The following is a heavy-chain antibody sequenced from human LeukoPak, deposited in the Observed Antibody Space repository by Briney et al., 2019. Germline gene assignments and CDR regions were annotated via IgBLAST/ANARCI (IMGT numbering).Heavy chain of an antibody. CDR1: GYSISSGYY. D-gene: IGHD5/OR15-5a*01. CDR2: IYHSGST. CDR3: ASSPRVSGPPSH. V-gene: IGHV4-38-2*01. J-gene: IGHJ4*02. Sequence: SETLSLTCAVSGYSISSGYYWGWIRQPPGKGLEWIGSIYHSGSTYYNPSLKSRVTISVDTSKNQFSLKLSSVTAADTAVYYCASSPRVSGPPSHWGQGTLVTVS.